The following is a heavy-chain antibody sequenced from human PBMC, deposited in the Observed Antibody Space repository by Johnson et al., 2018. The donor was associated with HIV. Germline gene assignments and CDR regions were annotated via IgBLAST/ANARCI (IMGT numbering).Heavy chain of an antibody. CDR3: AKGEAQEGWIQLQSYAFDF. CDR2: IRNDGSNK. Sequence: QVQLVESGGGLVRPGGSLRLSCVASGFNFSHYGMHWVRQAPGKGLEWVAFIRNDGSNKFYADSVRGRFTISRDNSRKTLYLQMSNLRTEETAVYYCAKGEAQEGWIQLQSYAFDFWGRGTMVTVSS. V-gene: IGHV3-30*02. J-gene: IGHJ3*01. CDR1: GFNFSHYG. D-gene: IGHD5-18*01.